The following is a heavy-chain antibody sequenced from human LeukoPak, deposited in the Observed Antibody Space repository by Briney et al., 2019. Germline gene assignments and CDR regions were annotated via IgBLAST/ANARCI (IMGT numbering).Heavy chain of an antibody. D-gene: IGHD3-10*01. V-gene: IGHV4-59*08. CDR3: ARGYYGSGSYYSWGF. J-gene: IGHJ4*02. Sequence: SETLSLTCTVSGGSISSYYWSWIRQPSGKGLEWIGYIYYSGTTNYNPSLKSRVIISVDTSKNQFSLKLSSVTAADTAVYYCARGYYGSGSYYSWGFWGQGTLVTVSS. CDR2: IYYSGTT. CDR1: GGSISSYY.